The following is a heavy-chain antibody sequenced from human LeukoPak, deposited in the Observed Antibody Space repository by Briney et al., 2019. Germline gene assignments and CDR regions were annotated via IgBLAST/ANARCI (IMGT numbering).Heavy chain of an antibody. CDR1: GYTFTSYG. CDR2: ISAYNGDT. J-gene: IGHJ5*02. D-gene: IGHD2-15*01. Sequence: GASVKVSCKASGYTFTSYGISWVRQAPGQGLEWMGWISAYNGDTNYAQKLQGRVTMTTDTSTSTAYMELRSLRSDDTAVYYCARDSWMVAATIDVFYWFDPWGQGTLVTVSS. V-gene: IGHV1-18*01. CDR3: ARDSWMVAATIDVFYWFDP.